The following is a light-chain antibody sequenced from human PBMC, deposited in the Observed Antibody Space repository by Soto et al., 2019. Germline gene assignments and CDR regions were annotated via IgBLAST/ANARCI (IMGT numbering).Light chain of an antibody. J-gene: IGKJ1*01. V-gene: IGKV3-20*01. Sequence: EIVLTQSPGTLSLSPGERATLSCRASQSVSSSSYLAWYQQKPGQAPRLLIYGASTRATGIPDRFSGSGSGTDFTLTISRLEPEDFAVYYCQLYGSSPWTFGQGTKVEIK. CDR2: GAS. CDR1: QSVSSSSY. CDR3: QLYGSSPWT.